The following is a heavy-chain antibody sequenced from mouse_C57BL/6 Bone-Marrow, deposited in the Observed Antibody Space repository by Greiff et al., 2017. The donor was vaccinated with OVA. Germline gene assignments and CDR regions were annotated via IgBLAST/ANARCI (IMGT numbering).Heavy chain of an antibody. J-gene: IGHJ3*01. CDR1: GYSFTGYY. Sequence: EVQLQQSGPELVKPGASVKISCKASGYSFTGYYMNWVKQSPEKSLEWIGEINPSTGGTTYNQKFKAKATLTVDKSSSTAYMQLKSLTSEDSAVYYCARCWFAYWGQGTLVTVSA. V-gene: IGHV1-42*01. CDR2: INPSTGGT. CDR3: ARCWFAY.